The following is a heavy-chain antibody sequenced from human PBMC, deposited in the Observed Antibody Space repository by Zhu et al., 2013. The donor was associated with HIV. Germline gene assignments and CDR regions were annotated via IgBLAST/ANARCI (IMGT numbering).Heavy chain of an antibody. Sequence: QVQLVQSGAEVKKPGASVKVSCKASGYTFTGYYMHWVRQAPGQGLEWMGWINPNSGGTNYAQKFQGRVTMTRDTSISTAYMELSRLRSDDTAVYYCARVRIAVARNDAFDIWGQGTMVTVSS. D-gene: IGHD6-13*01. J-gene: IGHJ3*02. CDR3: ARVRIAVARNDAFDI. CDR2: INPNSGGT. V-gene: IGHV1-2*02. CDR1: GYTFTGYY.